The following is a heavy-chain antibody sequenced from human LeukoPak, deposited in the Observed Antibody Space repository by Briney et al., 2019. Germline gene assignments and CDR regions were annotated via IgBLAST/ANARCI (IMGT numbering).Heavy chain of an antibody. D-gene: IGHD6-13*01. Sequence: GGSLRLSCAASGFIFSNYWMSWVRQVPGKGLEWVGNIKKDGGETYYVDSVKGRFIISRDNAKNSLFLQMNSLRAEGTAVYYCARDRGLGSNAWYFPLDFWGQGTLVTVSS. V-gene: IGHV3-7*01. J-gene: IGHJ4*02. CDR1: GFIFSNYW. CDR2: IKKDGGET. CDR3: ARDRGLGSNAWYFPLDF.